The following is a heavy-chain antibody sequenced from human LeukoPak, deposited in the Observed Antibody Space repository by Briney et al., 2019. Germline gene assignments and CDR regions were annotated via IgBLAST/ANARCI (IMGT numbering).Heavy chain of an antibody. Sequence: PSETLSLTCTVSGGSISSYYWSWIRQPPGKGLEWIAYIYYSGSTNYNPSLKSRVTISVDTSKNQFSLKLSSVTAADTAVYYCARTPLDSSGYYSYYFDYWGQGTLVTVSS. D-gene: IGHD3-22*01. CDR2: IYYSGST. V-gene: IGHV4-59*08. J-gene: IGHJ4*02. CDR3: ARTPLDSSGYYSYYFDY. CDR1: GGSISSYY.